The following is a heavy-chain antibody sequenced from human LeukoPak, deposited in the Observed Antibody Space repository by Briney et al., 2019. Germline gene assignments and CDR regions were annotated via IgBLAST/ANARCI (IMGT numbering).Heavy chain of an antibody. V-gene: IGHV1-8*01. D-gene: IGHD3-9*01. Sequence: ASVKVSCKASGYTFTSYDINWVRQATGQGLEWMGWMNPNSGNTGYAQKFQGRVTMTRNTSISTAYMELSSLRSEDTAVYYCARVMPLTGYYAFDIWGQGTMVTVSS. CDR1: GYTFTSYD. CDR2: MNPNSGNT. J-gene: IGHJ3*02. CDR3: ARVMPLTGYYAFDI.